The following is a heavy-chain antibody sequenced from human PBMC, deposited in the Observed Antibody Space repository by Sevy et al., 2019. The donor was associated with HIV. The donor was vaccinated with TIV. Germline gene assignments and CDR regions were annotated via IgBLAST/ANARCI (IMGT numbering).Heavy chain of an antibody. J-gene: IGHJ1*01. CDR1: GFTFNKYA. CDR2: TSYDGSHK. Sequence: GGSLRLSCAASGFTFNKYAMTWVRQAPGKGLEWVAVTSYDGSHKYYADSVKGRFTVSRDNSRNILSLEMNSLRRDDTAVYYCARGENDDEFFQYWGQGTLVTVSS. V-gene: IGHV3-30*04. D-gene: IGHD1-26*01. CDR3: ARGENDDEFFQY.